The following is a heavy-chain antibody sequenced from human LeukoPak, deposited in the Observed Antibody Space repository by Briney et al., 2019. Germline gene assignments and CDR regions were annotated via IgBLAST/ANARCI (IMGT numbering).Heavy chain of an antibody. D-gene: IGHD3-10*01. J-gene: IGHJ4*02. CDR3: ARDYGSGSYYLDEFYFDY. CDR2: INSDGSSI. V-gene: IGHV3-74*01. Sequence: GGSLRLSCAASGFTFSSYWMHWVRQAPGKGLVWVSRINSDGSSIRYADSVKGRFTISRDTSKNALYLQMNSLRTEDTAVYYCARDYGSGSYYLDEFYFDYWGQGTLVTVSS. CDR1: GFTFSSYW.